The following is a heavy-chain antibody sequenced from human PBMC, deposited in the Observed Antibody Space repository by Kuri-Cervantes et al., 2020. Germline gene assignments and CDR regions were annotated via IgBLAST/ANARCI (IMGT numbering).Heavy chain of an antibody. CDR1: GFTFSTSA. V-gene: IGHV3-23*01. CDR2: ISPTGDTT. Sequence: GESLKISCAASGFTFSTSAMAWVRQAPGKGLECVSGISPTGDTTYYVDSVKGRFTISRDNSKNTLYLQMNSLRAEDTAVYYCAKESGDSGTYFNAFSHYDYWGQGTLVTVSS. CDR3: AKESGDSGTYFNAFSHYDY. D-gene: IGHD3-10*01. J-gene: IGHJ4*02.